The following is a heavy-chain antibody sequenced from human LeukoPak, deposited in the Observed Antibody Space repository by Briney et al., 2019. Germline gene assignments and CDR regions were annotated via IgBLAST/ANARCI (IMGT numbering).Heavy chain of an antibody. CDR2: FDPEDGET. J-gene: IGHJ4*02. Sequence: ASVKVSRKVSGHTLTELSMHWVRQAPGKGLEWMGGFDPEDGETIYAQMFQGRVTMTEYTSTDTAYMELSSLRSEDTAVYYCATRRPRLLWCGEFLYYFDYWGQGTLVTVSS. V-gene: IGHV1-24*01. CDR3: ATRRPRLLWCGEFLYYFDY. D-gene: IGHD3-10*01. CDR1: GHTLTELS.